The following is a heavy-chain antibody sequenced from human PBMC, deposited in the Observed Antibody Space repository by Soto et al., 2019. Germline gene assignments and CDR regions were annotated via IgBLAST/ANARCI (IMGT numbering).Heavy chain of an antibody. J-gene: IGHJ4*02. Sequence: EVQLVESGGGLVKPGGSLRLSCAASGFTFSSYSMNWVRQAPGKGLEWVSSISSSSSYIYYADSVKGRFTISRDNAKNSRSRKMNGRRAEDTAVYYWARDSTGWGQGTLVTVPS. CDR2: ISSSSSYI. V-gene: IGHV3-21*01. CDR1: GFTFSSYS. CDR3: ARDSTG.